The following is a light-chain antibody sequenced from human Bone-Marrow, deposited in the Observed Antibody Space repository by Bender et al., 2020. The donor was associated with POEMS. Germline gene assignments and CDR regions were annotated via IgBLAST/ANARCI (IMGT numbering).Light chain of an antibody. J-gene: IGLJ1*01. CDR1: SSNIGAGYD. Sequence: QSVLTQPPSVSGAPGQRVTISCTGSSSNIGAGYDVHWYQQLPGTAPKLLIYGNNNRPSGVPDRFSGSKSGTSASLDITGLQAEDEADYYCQSYDSSLSGYVFGTETKVNVL. CDR2: GNN. V-gene: IGLV1-40*01. CDR3: QSYDSSLSGYV.